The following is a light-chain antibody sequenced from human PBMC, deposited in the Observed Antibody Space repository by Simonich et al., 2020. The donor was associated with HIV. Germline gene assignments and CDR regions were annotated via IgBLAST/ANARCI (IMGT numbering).Light chain of an antibody. CDR2: AAS. J-gene: IGKJ4*01. CDR3: QQYNNWPPLT. CDR1: QSVTTN. Sequence: EIVMTQSPATLSVSPGDRATLSCRPSQSVTTNLAWYQQKPGQAPRLLIYAASTRATGIPARFSGSGSGTEFTLAISITQSEDFAVYYCQQYNNWPPLTFGGGTKVEIK. V-gene: IGKV3-15*01.